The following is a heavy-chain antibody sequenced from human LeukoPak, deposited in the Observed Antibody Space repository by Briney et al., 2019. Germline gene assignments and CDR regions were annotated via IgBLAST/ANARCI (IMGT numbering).Heavy chain of an antibody. V-gene: IGHV1-46*01. J-gene: IGHJ5*02. CDR2: INPSGGST. D-gene: IGHD6-6*01. CDR1: GGTFSSYA. Sequence: GASVTVSCKASGGTFSSYAISWVRQAPGQGLEWMGIINPSGGSTSYAQKFQGRVTMTRDTSTSTVYMELSSLRSEDTAVYYCASGIAARRWFDPWGQGTLVTVSS. CDR3: ASGIAARRWFDP.